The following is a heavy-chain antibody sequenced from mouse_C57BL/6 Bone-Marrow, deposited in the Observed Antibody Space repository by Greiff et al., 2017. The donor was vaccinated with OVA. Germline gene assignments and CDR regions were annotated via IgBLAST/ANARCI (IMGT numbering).Heavy chain of an antibody. Sequence: QVQLKQSGAELVRPGTSVKMSCKASGYTFTNYWIGWAKQRPGHGLEWIGDIYPGGGYTNYNEKFKGKATLTADKSSSTAYMQFSSLTSEDSAIYYCARENDYADFDDWGQGTTLTVSS. CDR1: GYTFTNYW. CDR3: ARENDYADFDD. CDR2: IYPGGGYT. D-gene: IGHD2-4*01. V-gene: IGHV1-63*01. J-gene: IGHJ2*01.